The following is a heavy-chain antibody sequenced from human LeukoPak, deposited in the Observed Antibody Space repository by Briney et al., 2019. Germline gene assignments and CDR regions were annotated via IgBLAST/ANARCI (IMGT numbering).Heavy chain of an antibody. CDR2: IGTAGDT. CDR3: ARVQGLDFRWYFDL. J-gene: IGHJ2*01. Sequence: PGGSLRLSCAASGFTFSSYDMHWVRQAPGKGLEWVSAIGTAGDTYYPGSVKGRFTISRENAKNSLYLQMNSLRAGDTAVYYCARVQGLDFRWYFDLWGRGTLVTVSS. V-gene: IGHV3-13*01. CDR1: GFTFSSYD.